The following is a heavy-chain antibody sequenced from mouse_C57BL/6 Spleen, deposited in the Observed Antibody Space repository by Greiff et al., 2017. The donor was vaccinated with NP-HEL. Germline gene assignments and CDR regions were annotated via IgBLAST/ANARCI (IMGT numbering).Heavy chain of an antibody. CDR3: ARAKGFAY. Sequence: VQLQQPGAELVMPGASVKLSRKASGYTFTSYWMHWVKQRPGQGLEWIGEIDPSDSYTNYNQKFKGKSTLTVDKSSSTAYMQLSSLTSEDSAVYYCARAKGFAYWGQGTLVTVSA. V-gene: IGHV1-69*01. CDR1: GYTFTSYW. CDR2: IDPSDSYT. J-gene: IGHJ3*01.